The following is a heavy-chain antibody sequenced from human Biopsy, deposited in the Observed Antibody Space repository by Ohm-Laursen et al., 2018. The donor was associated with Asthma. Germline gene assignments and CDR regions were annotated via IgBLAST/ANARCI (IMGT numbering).Heavy chain of an antibody. CDR2: IMTVFGTT. Sequence: AASVKVSCNAPGGTFSNFAISWVRQAPGQGLEWLGGIMTVFGTTNYAQKFQGRVTITADESTSTAYMEVTSLRSEDTAIYYCARCQVGYSSGWSLLLKKIYYSGMDAWGQGTAVTVSS. CDR3: ARCQVGYSSGWSLLLKKIYYSGMDA. CDR1: GGTFSNFA. D-gene: IGHD6-19*01. J-gene: IGHJ6*02. V-gene: IGHV1-69*13.